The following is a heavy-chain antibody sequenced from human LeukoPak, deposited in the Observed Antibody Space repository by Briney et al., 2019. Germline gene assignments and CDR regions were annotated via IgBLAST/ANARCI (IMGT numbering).Heavy chain of an antibody. V-gene: IGHV1-2*02. CDR1: GYTFTGYY. CDR2: INPNGGGT. Sequence: ASVKVSCKASGYTFTGYYMHWVRQAPGQGLEWMGWINPNGGGTNYAQKFQGRVTMTRDTSISTAYMELSRLRSDDTAVYYCARVGVGVRHRGFDYWGQGTLVTVSS. J-gene: IGHJ4*02. D-gene: IGHD3-10*02. CDR3: ARVGVGVRHRGFDY.